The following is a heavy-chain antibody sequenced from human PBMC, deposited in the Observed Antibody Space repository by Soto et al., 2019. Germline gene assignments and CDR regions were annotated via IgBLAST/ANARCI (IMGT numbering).Heavy chain of an antibody. J-gene: IGHJ4*02. Sequence: EVQLLESGGGLVQPGGSLRLSCAASGFTFSSYAMSWVRQAPGKGLEWVSAISGSGGSTYYADSVKGRFTISRDNSKNTLCLQMNSGRAEDTTVYYCAKGDYVWGSYRHGFDYWGQGTLVTVSS. CDR1: GFTFSSYA. D-gene: IGHD3-16*02. V-gene: IGHV3-23*01. CDR3: AKGDYVWGSYRHGFDY. CDR2: ISGSGGST.